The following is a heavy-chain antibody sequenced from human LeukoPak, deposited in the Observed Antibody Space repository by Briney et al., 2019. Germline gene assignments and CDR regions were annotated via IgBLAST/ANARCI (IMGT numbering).Heavy chain of an antibody. Sequence: PGGSMLLCCAASGFTYSTYAMHWVRQAPGKGLEWVAVIWYDGSNKYYADSVKGRFTISRDKSHNTLYLQMNSLIAEDTAVYYCARDPYYPRTVLLWFGEFHWGQGTLVTVSS. V-gene: IGHV3-33*08. CDR1: GFTYSTYA. J-gene: IGHJ4*02. CDR3: ARDPYYPRTVLLWFGEFH. CDR2: IWYDGSNK. D-gene: IGHD3-10*01.